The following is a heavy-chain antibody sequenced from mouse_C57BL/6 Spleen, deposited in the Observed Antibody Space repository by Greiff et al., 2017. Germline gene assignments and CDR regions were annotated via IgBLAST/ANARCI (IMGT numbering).Heavy chain of an antibody. D-gene: IGHD2-14*01. CDR2: INPSNGGT. J-gene: IGHJ4*01. CDR3: ARDRIYYAMDY. CDR1: GYTFPDYY. Sequence: EVQLQQPGPELVKPGASVKISCKASGYTFPDYYMTWVKQSPGKSLEWIGDINPSNGGTSYTQKFKSKATLTVDNSSSTAYMQRSSLTSEDSAVYYCARDRIYYAMDYWGQGTSVTVSS. V-gene: IGHV1-26*01.